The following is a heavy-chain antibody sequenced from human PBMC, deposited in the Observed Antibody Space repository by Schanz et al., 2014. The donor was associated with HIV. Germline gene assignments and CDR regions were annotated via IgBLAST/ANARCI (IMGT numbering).Heavy chain of an antibody. Sequence: QVQLVESGGGVVQPGRSLRLSCEASGFTFSSYGMHWVRQVPGKGLEWVAVIWYDGSNKYYADSVKGRFIISRDNSKNTLYLQMNSLRAEDTAVYYCASPLLYDSLDVWGQGTTVTVSS. D-gene: IGHD3-22*01. CDR3: ASPLLYDSLDV. V-gene: IGHV3-33*01. J-gene: IGHJ6*02. CDR2: IWYDGSNK. CDR1: GFTFSSYG.